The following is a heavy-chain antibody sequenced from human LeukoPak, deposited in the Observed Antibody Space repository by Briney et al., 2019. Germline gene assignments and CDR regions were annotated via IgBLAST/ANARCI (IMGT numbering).Heavy chain of an antibody. V-gene: IGHV1-18*01. D-gene: IGHD3-10*01. CDR3: ARTHGSGSYYPRGYYYYMDV. J-gene: IGHJ6*03. CDR1: GYTFTSYG. CDR2: ISAYNGNT. Sequence: GASVKVSCKASGYTFTSYGISWVRQAPGQGLEWMGWISAYNGNTNYAQKLQGRVTMTTDTSTGTAYMELRSLRSEDTAVYYCARTHGSGSYYPRGYYYYMDVWGKGTTVTVSS.